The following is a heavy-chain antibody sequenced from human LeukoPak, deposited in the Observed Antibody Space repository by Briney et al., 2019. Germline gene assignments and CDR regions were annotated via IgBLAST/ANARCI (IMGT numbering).Heavy chain of an antibody. D-gene: IGHD3-16*02. Sequence: ASVKGSCKVSGYTLTELSMHWVRQAPGKGLEWMGGFDPEDGETIYAQKFQGRVTMTDDTCTDTAYMELSSLRSEDTAVYYCARAGYYDYVWGSYRPFGFDYWGQGTLVTVSS. CDR2: FDPEDGET. V-gene: IGHV1-24*01. CDR1: GYTLTELS. CDR3: ARAGYYDYVWGSYRPFGFDY. J-gene: IGHJ4*02.